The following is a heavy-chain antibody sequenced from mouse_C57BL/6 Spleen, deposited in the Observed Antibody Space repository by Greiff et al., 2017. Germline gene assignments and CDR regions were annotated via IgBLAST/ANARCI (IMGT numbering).Heavy chain of an antibody. D-gene: IGHD1-3*01. V-gene: IGHV1-82*01. CDR2: IYPGDGDT. CDR1: GYAFSSSW. CDR3: AKVRLRSFDY. J-gene: IGHJ2*01. Sequence: QVHVKQSGPELVKPGASVKISCKASGYAFSSSWMNWVKQRPGKGLEWIGRIYPGDGDTNYNGKFKGKATLTADKSSSTAYMQLSSLTSEDAAVYFCAKVRLRSFDYWGQGTTLTVSA.